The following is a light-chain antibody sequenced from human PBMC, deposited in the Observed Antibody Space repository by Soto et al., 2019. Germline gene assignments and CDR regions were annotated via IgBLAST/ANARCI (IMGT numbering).Light chain of an antibody. V-gene: IGKV3-15*01. J-gene: IGKJ4*01. Sequence: EIVMTQSPATLSVPPGERATLSCRASQSVSSNLAWYQQKPGQAPRVLIYAASTRATGIPARFSGSRSGTAFTLTIGSLQSEDFAVYYCQQYTNWPLTFGGGTKVEIK. CDR1: QSVSSN. CDR2: AAS. CDR3: QQYTNWPLT.